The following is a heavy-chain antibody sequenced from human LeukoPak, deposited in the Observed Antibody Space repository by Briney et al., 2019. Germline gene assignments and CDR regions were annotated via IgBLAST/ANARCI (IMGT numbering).Heavy chain of an antibody. J-gene: IGHJ4*02. CDR1: GYTFTDYN. D-gene: IGHD3-16*01. Sequence: ASVKVSCKASGYTFTDYNMHWVRQAPGQGLEWLGRISLNGGDTIDAQKFQGRVTMTRDTSISTAYMELSRLTSDDTAVYYCARGGGSLWGQGTLVSVSS. V-gene: IGHV1-2*06. CDR2: ISLNGGDT. CDR3: ARGGGSL.